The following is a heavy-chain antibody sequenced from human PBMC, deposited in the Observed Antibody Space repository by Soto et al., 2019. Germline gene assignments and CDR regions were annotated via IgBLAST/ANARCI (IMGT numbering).Heavy chain of an antibody. J-gene: IGHJ4*02. Sequence: GPGVKKPGDSVKVSCKTSGYIFSDYGINWVRQAPGQGLEWMGWISTYSGNANLPQKFQGRVTMTTDTSTSTAYMELRSLRSDDTAVYYCAKRTSGTTWGESDYWGQGTLVTVSS. CDR3: AKRTSGTTWGESDY. D-gene: IGHD4-17*01. CDR1: GYIFSDYG. V-gene: IGHV1-18*04. CDR2: ISTYSGNA.